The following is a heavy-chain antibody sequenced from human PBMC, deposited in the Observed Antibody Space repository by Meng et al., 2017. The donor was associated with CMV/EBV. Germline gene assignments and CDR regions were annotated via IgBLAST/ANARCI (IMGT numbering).Heavy chain of an antibody. V-gene: IGHV4-34*01. J-gene: IGHJ4*02. Sequence: SQTRSLTGAVYGGSLSGYYWSWIRQPPGKGLEWIGEINYSGTTNHNPSLKSRVTISLDSSKNQFSLNLNSVTAADTAVYYCARGYCSSTNCPEGYWGQGTLVTVSS. D-gene: IGHD2-2*01. CDR1: GGSLSGYY. CDR2: INYSGTT. CDR3: ARGYCSSTNCPEGY.